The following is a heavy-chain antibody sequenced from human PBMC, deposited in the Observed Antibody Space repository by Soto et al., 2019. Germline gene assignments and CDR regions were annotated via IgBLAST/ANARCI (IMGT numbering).Heavy chain of an antibody. D-gene: IGHD3-22*01. CDR2: INAGNGNT. J-gene: IGHJ4*02. CDR1: GYTFTSYA. CDR3: ARESSPLWYDSSGYPDY. Sequence: GPVKFSCKASGYTFTSYAMHLVRQAPGQKLEWMGWINAGNGNTKYSQKFQGRVTITRDTSASTAYMELSSLRSEDTAVYYCARESSPLWYDSSGYPDYWGQGTLVIVSS. V-gene: IGHV1-3*01.